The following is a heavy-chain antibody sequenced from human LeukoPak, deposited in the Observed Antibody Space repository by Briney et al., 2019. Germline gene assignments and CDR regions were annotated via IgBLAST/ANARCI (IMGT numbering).Heavy chain of an antibody. CDR2: INPSDGRT. D-gene: IGHD2-21*02. V-gene: IGHV1-46*01. CDR1: GYTFTRYY. CDR3: AVDCGGDCLTNP. J-gene: IGHJ4*02. Sequence: GASVKVSSTASGYTFTRYYMHWVRQAPGQGLKWMGIINPSDGRTSYAQKFQGRVTMTRDTSTSTVYMELSSLRSEDTAVYYCAVDCGGDCLTNPWGQGTLVTVSS.